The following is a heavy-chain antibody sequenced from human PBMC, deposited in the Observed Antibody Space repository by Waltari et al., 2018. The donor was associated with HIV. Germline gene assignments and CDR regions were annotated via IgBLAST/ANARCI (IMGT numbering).Heavy chain of an antibody. D-gene: IGHD6-13*01. Sequence: QVQLQESGPGLVKPSETLSLTCTVSGGSISSYYWSWIRQPPGKGLEWIGYISYSGSTNYNPSLKSRVTRSVDTAKNQFSLKLSSVTAADTAVYYCARHGGYSSPLGYWGQGTLVTVSS. V-gene: IGHV4-59*08. CDR1: GGSISSYY. CDR3: ARHGGYSSPLGY. CDR2: ISYSGST. J-gene: IGHJ4*02.